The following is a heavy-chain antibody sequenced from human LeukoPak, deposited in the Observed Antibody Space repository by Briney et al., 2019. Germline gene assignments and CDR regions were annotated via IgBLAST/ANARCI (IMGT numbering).Heavy chain of an antibody. CDR3: AKADYDSSGYYPSGRYFDY. Sequence: GGSLRLSCAASGFTFSSYSMNWVRQAPGKGLEWVSSISSSSSYIYYADSVKGRFTISRDNSKNTLYLQMNSLRAEDTAVYYCAKADYDSSGYYPSGRYFDYWGQGTLVTVSS. CDR1: GFTFSSYS. D-gene: IGHD3-22*01. CDR2: ISSSSSYI. V-gene: IGHV3-21*04. J-gene: IGHJ4*02.